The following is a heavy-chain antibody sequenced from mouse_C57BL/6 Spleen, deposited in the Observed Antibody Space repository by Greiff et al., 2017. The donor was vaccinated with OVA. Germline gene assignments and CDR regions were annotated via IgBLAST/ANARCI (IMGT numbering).Heavy chain of an antibody. CDR2: IYPRSSNT. V-gene: IGHV1-81*01. CDR3: ARQKEGFWYLDY. Sequence: SGAELARPGASVKLSCKASGYTFTSYGISWVKQRTGQGLEWIGEIYPRSSNTYYNEKFKGKATLTADKSSSTAYMELRSLTSEDSAVYFCARQKEGFWYLDYWGQGTTLTVSS. J-gene: IGHJ2*01. CDR1: GYTFTSYG.